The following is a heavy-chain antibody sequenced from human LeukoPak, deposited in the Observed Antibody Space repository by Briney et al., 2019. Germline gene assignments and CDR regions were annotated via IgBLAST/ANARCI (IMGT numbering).Heavy chain of an antibody. D-gene: IGHD6-13*01. CDR1: GYTFTSYD. CDR2: MNPNSGNT. V-gene: IGHV1-8*01. CDR3: ARIAAAGTNWFDP. J-gene: IGHJ5*02. Sequence: ASVKVSCKASGYTFTSYDINWVRQAPGQGLEWMGWMNPNSGNTGYAQKFQGRVTMTRNTSISTAYMELSSLRSEDTAVYYCARIAAAGTNWFDPWGQGTLVTVSS.